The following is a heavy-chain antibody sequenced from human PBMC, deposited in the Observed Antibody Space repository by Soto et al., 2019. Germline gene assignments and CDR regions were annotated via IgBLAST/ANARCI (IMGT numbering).Heavy chain of an antibody. Sequence: GGSLRLSCAASGFTFSSYAMSWVRQAPGKGLEWVSAISGSGGSTYYADSVKGRFTISRDNSKNTLYLQMNSLRAEDTAVYYCAKDPHITPDSGSWEDYYMDGWGKGTTVTVSS. CDR3: AKDPHITPDSGSWEDYYMDG. V-gene: IGHV3-23*01. CDR2: ISGSGGST. J-gene: IGHJ6*03. D-gene: IGHD6-13*01. CDR1: GFTFSSYA.